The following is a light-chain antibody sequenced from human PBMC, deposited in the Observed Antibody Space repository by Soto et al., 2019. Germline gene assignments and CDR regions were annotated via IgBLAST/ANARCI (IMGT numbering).Light chain of an antibody. CDR2: EAS. Sequence: DIQMTQSPSTLSASVGDRVTITCRASRPIKSWLAWYQQKPGKAPKLLIYEASSLESGVPSRFGGSGSGTEFTLIINGLQPDDFATYYLQQYDSYSWTFGQGTKVEIK. V-gene: IGKV1-5*03. J-gene: IGKJ1*01. CDR1: RPIKSW. CDR3: QQYDSYSWT.